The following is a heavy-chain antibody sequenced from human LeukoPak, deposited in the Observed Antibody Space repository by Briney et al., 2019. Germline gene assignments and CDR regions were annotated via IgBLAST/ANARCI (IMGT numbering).Heavy chain of an antibody. CDR2: ISAYNGNT. V-gene: IGHV1-18*01. CDR3: ARLMAAAGYNWFDP. CDR1: GYTFTSYG. D-gene: IGHD6-13*01. Sequence: ASVNVSCTASGYTFTSYGISWVRQAPGQGLEWMGWISAYNGNTNYAQKLQGRVTMTTDTSTSTAYMELRSLRSDDTAVYYCARLMAAAGYNWFDPWGQGTLVTVSS. J-gene: IGHJ5*02.